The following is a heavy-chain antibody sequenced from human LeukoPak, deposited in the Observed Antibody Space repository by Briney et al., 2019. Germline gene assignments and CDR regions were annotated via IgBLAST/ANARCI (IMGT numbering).Heavy chain of an antibody. CDR2: ITGSISTI. Sequence: GGSLRLSCAASGFTFSSYSMNWVRQAPGKGLEWVSYITGSISTIYYADSVKGRFTISRDNAKNSVYLQMNSLRLEDTAVYYCARAPRGYSYRPYYYYYYYMDVWGKGTTVTVSS. CDR3: ARAPRGYSYRPYYYYYYYMDV. J-gene: IGHJ6*03. V-gene: IGHV3-48*01. CDR1: GFTFSSYS. D-gene: IGHD5-18*01.